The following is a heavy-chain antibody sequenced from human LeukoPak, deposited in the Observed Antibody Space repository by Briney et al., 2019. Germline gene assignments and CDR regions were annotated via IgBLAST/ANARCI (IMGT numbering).Heavy chain of an antibody. CDR1: GFTFSSYS. Sequence: PGESLRLSCAASGFTFSSYSMNWVRQAPGKGLEWVSLISGGGDAIYYSDSVNGRFTISRDNAENSLYLQMNSLRAEDTAVYYCARLIYTTSWPNAFDICGRGTMVTVSS. J-gene: IGHJ3*02. D-gene: IGHD6-13*01. V-gene: IGHV3-21*01. CDR2: ISGGGDAI. CDR3: ARLIYTTSWPNAFDI.